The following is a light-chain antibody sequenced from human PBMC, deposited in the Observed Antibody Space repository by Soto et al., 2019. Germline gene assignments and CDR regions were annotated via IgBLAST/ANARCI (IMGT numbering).Light chain of an antibody. CDR2: GAS. Sequence: ENVLTQSPGTLSLSPGERGTLSCRASQSVSSNYLAWYQQKPCQAPRLLIYGASSRATGIPDRFSGSGSGTDFTLTISRLEPEDFAVYYCQQYGSSPPWTFGQGTKVDIK. V-gene: IGKV3-20*01. CDR1: QSVSSNY. J-gene: IGKJ1*01. CDR3: QQYGSSPPWT.